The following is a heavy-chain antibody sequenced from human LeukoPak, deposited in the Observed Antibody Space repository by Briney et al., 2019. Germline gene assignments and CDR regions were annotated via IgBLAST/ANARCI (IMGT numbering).Heavy chain of an antibody. CDR3: AREVESSGYYYGTRHNWFDP. V-gene: IGHV4-31*03. Sequence: SETLSLTCTVSGGSISSGGYYWSWIRQHPGKGLEWIRYIYYSGSTYYNPSLKSRVTISVDTSKNQFSLKLSSVTAADTAVYYCAREVESSGYYYGTRHNWFDPWGQGTLVTVTS. CDR1: GGSISSGGYY. D-gene: IGHD3-22*01. J-gene: IGHJ5*02. CDR2: IYYSGST.